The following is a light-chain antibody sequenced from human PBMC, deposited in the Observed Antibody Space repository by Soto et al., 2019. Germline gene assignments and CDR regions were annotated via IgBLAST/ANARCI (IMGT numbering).Light chain of an antibody. Sequence: EIVLTQSPGTLSLSPGERATLSCRASQSVSNFLAWYQQKPGQAPRLLIYDASSRATGIPDRFSGSGSGTDFTLTISRLEPEYFAVYFCQQYDSSPQAFGLGTKVEIK. CDR2: DAS. J-gene: IGKJ1*01. CDR1: QSVSNF. V-gene: IGKV3-20*01. CDR3: QQYDSSPQA.